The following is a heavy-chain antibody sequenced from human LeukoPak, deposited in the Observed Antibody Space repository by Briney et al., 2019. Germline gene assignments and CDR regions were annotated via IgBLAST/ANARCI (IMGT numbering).Heavy chain of an antibody. CDR3: AKGGIVVVPAAMRPGNGWFDP. CDR1: GFTFSSYS. J-gene: IGHJ5*02. CDR2: ISGSGGST. Sequence: GGSLRLSCAASGFTFSSYSMSWVRQAPGKGLEWVSAISGSGGSTYYADSVKGRFTISRDNSKNTLYLQMNSLRAEDTAVYYCAKGGIVVVPAAMRPGNGWFDPWGQGTLVTVSS. D-gene: IGHD2-2*01. V-gene: IGHV3-23*01.